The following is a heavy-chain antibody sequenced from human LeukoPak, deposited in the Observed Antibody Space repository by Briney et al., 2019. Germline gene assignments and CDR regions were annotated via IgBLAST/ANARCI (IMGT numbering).Heavy chain of an antibody. Sequence: GASVKVSCKASGYTFTSYGISWVRQAPGQGLEWMGWISAYNGNTNYAQKLQGRVTMTTDTSTSTAYMELRSLRSDDTAVYYCARGSYGGSYSYYFDYWGRETRVTVSS. V-gene: IGHV1-18*01. D-gene: IGHD1-26*01. CDR2: ISAYNGNT. J-gene: IGHJ4*02. CDR3: ARGSYGGSYSYYFDY. CDR1: GYTFTSYG.